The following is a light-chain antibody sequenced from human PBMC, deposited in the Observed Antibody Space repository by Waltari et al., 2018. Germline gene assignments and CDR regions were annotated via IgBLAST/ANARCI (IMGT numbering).Light chain of an antibody. CDR3: QQYYNTPYT. V-gene: IGKV4-1*01. J-gene: IGKJ2*01. CDR1: QSVLFSSNNENY. Sequence: DIVMTQSPDSLAVSLGERATINCKPSQSVLFSSNNENYLAWYQQKPGQPPKLLIYWASIRESGVPDRFSGSGSGTDFTLTISSLQAEDVAVYYCQQYYNTPYTFGQGTKLEIK. CDR2: WAS.